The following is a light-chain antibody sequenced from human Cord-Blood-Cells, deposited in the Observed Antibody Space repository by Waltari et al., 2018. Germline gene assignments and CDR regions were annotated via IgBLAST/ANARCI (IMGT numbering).Light chain of an antibody. J-gene: IGLJ1*01. CDR2: EVS. V-gene: IGLV2-8*01. CDR3: SSYAGSNNYV. CDR1: SSDVGGYNY. Sequence: SALTKHPSETGTTETSVNISYTKTSSDVGGYNYVSWYQQHPGKAPKLMIYEVSKRPSGVPDRFSGSKSGNTASLTVSGLQAEDEADYYCSSYAGSNNYVFGTGTKVTVL.